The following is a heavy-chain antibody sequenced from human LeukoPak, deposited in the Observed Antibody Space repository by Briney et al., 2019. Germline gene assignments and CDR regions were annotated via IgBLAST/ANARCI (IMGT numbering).Heavy chain of an antibody. D-gene: IGHD1-26*01. CDR1: GFTFSSYS. CDR3: ARDGAQELFAFDY. J-gene: IGHJ4*02. CDR2: ISSSSSYI. V-gene: IGHV3-21*01. Sequence: PGGSLRLSCAASGFTFSSYSMNWVRQAPGKGLEWVSSISSSSSYIYYADSVKGRFTISRDNAKNSLYLQMNSLRAEDTAVYYCARDGAQELFAFDYWGQRTLVTVSS.